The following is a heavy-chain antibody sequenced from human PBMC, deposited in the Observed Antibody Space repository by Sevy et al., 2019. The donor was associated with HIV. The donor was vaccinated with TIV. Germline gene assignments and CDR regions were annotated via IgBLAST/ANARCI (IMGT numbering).Heavy chain of an antibody. CDR3: AKGTYSSSSGGIDY. Sequence: GGSLRLSCAASGFTFDDYGMHRVRQVPGKGLEWVSGISWNSGSIAYADSVKGRFTISRDNAKNSLYLQMNSLRPEDTALYYCAKGTYSSSSGGIDYWGQGTLVTVSS. V-gene: IGHV3-9*01. CDR1: GFTFDDYG. D-gene: IGHD6-6*01. J-gene: IGHJ4*02. CDR2: ISWNSGSI.